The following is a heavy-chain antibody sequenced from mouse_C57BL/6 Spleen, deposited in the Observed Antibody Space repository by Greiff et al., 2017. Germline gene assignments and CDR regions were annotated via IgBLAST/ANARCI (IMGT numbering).Heavy chain of an antibody. D-gene: IGHD2-1*01. Sequence: EVKLQESGPELVKPGDSVKISCKASGYSFTGYFMNWVMQSHGKSLEWIGRINPYNGDTFYNQKFKGKATLTVDKSSSTAHMELRSLTSEDSAVYYCARLGGNYPYYAMDYWGQGTSVTVSS. CDR1: GYSFTGYF. V-gene: IGHV1-20*01. CDR3: ARLGGNYPYYAMDY. CDR2: INPYNGDT. J-gene: IGHJ4*01.